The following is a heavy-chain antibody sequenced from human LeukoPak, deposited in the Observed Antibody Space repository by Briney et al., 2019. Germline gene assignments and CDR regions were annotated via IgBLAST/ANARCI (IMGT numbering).Heavy chain of an antibody. CDR1: GFTFSDYY. Sequence: GGSLRLSCVASGFTFSDYYMSWIRQAPGKGLEWVANIKQDGSEKYYVDSVKGRFTISRDNAKNSLYLQMNSLRAEDTAIYYCARVGCSSSSCFIEAFDIWGQGTMVTVSS. CDR3: ARVGCSSSSCFIEAFDI. V-gene: IGHV3-7*01. J-gene: IGHJ3*02. D-gene: IGHD2-2*01. CDR2: IKQDGSEK.